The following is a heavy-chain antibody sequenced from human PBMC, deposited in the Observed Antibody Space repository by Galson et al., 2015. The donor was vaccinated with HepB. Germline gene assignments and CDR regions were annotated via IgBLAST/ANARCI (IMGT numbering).Heavy chain of an antibody. CDR1: GFTFSSYW. Sequence: SLRLSCAASGFTFSSYWMSWVRQAPGKGLEWVANIKQDGSEKYYVDSVKGRFTISRDNAKNSLYLQMNSLRAEDTAVYYCARERGYSMVRGVIPLYYFDYWGQGTLVTVSS. D-gene: IGHD3-10*01. CDR3: ARERGYSMVRGVIPLYYFDY. J-gene: IGHJ4*02. CDR2: IKQDGSEK. V-gene: IGHV3-7*03.